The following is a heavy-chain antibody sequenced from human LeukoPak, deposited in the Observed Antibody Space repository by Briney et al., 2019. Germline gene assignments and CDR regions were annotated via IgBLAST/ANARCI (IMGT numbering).Heavy chain of an antibody. D-gene: IGHD6-13*01. CDR3: ASGFVQTGYSSSSYVH. J-gene: IGHJ4*02. CDR2: MFASGST. V-gene: IGHV3-66*01. Sequence: GGSLRLSCTASGLSVSSNYMSWVRQAPGKGLEWVSVMFASGSTYYADSVKGRFTFSRDIFMNTLYLQLNSLRVEDTALYYCASGFVQTGYSSSSYVHWGQGTLVTVSS. CDR1: GLSVSSNY.